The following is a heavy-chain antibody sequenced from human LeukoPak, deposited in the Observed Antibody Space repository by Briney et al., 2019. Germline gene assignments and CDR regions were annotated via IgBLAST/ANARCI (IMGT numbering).Heavy chain of an antibody. CDR1: GGSISTYY. D-gene: IGHD6-13*01. V-gene: IGHV4-59*01. J-gene: IGHJ5*02. CDR2: IYYSGNT. CDR3: ARVQGQQLVEWFDP. Sequence: SETLSLSCTVSGGSISTYYWSWIRQPPGKGLEWIGHIYYSGNTRYNPSLKSRVTISVDTSKNQFSLKVSSVTAADTAVYYCARVQGQQLVEWFDPWGQGTLVTVSS.